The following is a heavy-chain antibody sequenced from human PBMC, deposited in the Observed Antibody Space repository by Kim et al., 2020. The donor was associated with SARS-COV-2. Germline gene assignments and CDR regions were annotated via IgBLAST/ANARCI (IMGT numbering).Heavy chain of an antibody. D-gene: IGHD6-13*01. CDR2: IYYSGST. J-gene: IGHJ5*02. CDR3: ARGEAYSSSPENWFDP. Sequence: SETLSLTCTVSGGSISSGGYYWSWIRQHPGKGLEWIGYIYYSGSTYYNPSLKSRVTISVDTSKNQFSLKLSSVTAADTAVYYCARGEAYSSSPENWFDPWGQGTLVTVSS. V-gene: IGHV4-31*03. CDR1: GGSISSGGYY.